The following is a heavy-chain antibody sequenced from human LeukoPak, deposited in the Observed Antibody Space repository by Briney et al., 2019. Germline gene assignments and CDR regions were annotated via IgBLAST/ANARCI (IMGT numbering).Heavy chain of an antibody. D-gene: IGHD3-10*01. V-gene: IGHV4-39*07. J-gene: IGHJ4*02. CDR1: GGSISSGGYY. CDR2: INHSGST. Sequence: SETLSLTCTVSGGSISSGGYYWSWIRQPPGKGLEWIGEINHSGSTNYNPSLKSRVTISVDTSKNQFSLKLSSVTAADTAVYYCARGYYYGSGSYYPYYFDYWGQGTLVTVSS. CDR3: ARGYYYGSGSYYPYYFDY.